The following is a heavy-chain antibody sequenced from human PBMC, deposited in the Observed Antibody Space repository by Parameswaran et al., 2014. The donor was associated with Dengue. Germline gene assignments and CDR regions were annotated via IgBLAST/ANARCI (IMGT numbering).Heavy chain of an antibody. V-gene: IGHV1-69*01. CDR3: ARALRTEQWLHGGWFDP. CDR2: IIPIFGTA. Sequence: VRQMPGKGLEWMGGIIPIFGTANYAQKFQGRVTITADESTSTAYMELSSLRSEDTAVYYCARALRTEQWLHGGWFDPWGQGTLVTVSS. J-gene: IGHJ5*02. D-gene: IGHD6-19*01.